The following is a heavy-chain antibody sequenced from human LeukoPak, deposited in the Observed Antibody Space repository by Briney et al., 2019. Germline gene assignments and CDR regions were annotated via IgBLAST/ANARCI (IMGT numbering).Heavy chain of an antibody. CDR1: GLTVSSED. D-gene: IGHD5-12*01. CDR2: IYSGGST. Sequence: GGSLRLSCAASGLTVSSEDMSWVRQAPGKGLEWVSVIYSGGSTYYADSVKGRFTISRDNSKNTLYLQINSLRAEDTAVYYCATLARYAFDIWGQGTMVTVSS. CDR3: ATLARYAFDI. V-gene: IGHV3-53*01. J-gene: IGHJ3*02.